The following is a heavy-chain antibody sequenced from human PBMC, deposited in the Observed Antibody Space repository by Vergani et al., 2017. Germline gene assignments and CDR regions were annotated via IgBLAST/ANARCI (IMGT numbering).Heavy chain of an antibody. V-gene: IGHV3-23*01. J-gene: IGHJ6*02. CDR2: ISGSGGKT. Sequence: EVQLLESGGNLIQPGGSLRLSCGASGFTFSSYAMTWVRLAPGKGLQWVSAISGSGGKTFYTDSVKGRFTISRDNSKDTLYLQMNSLRVEDTAIYYCANGRDPNCKGGNCYSYYYCLDLWGQGTTVTVSS. CDR1: GFTFSSYA. CDR3: ANGRDPNCKGGNCYSYYYCLDL. D-gene: IGHD2-21*01.